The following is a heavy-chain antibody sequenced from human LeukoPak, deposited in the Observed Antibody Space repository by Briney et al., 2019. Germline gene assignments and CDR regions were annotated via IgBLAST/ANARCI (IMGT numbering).Heavy chain of an antibody. Sequence: GGSLRLSCAASGFTFSSYSMNWVRQAPGKGLEWVSTLSSNSAYIYYADSVKGRFTISRDNAKNSLYLQMHSLRAEDAAVYYCARTGRDTSWYIDESWGQGTLVTVSS. V-gene: IGHV3-21*01. J-gene: IGHJ4*02. CDR3: ARTGRDTSWYIDES. D-gene: IGHD6-13*01. CDR2: LSSNSAYI. CDR1: GFTFSSYS.